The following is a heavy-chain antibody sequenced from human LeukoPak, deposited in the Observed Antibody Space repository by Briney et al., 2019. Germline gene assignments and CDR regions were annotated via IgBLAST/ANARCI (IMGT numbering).Heavy chain of an antibody. J-gene: IGHJ4*02. Sequence: SETLSLTCTVSGGSISSNYWSWIRQPAGKGLEWIGRIYTSGSTNYSPSLKSRVTLSVDTSRNQFSLRLSSVTAADTAVYYCARDGRGYASSWYFDLWGQGTLVTVSS. CDR2: IYTSGST. CDR3: ARDGRGYASSWYFDL. CDR1: GGSISSNY. V-gene: IGHV4-4*07. D-gene: IGHD6-13*01.